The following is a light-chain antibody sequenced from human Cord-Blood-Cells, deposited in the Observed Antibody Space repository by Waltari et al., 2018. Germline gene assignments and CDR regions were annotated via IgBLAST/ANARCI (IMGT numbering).Light chain of an antibody. J-gene: IGLJ3*02. CDR2: EGS. CDR1: SSDVGSYHL. Sequence: QSALTQPASVSGSPGQSITISCTGTSSDVGSYHLVSWYQQHPGKAPKLMIYEGSKRPSGVFNRCSGSKSGNTASLTISGLQAEDEADYYCCSYAGSSTWVFGGGTKLTVL. CDR3: CSYAGSSTWV. V-gene: IGLV2-23*01.